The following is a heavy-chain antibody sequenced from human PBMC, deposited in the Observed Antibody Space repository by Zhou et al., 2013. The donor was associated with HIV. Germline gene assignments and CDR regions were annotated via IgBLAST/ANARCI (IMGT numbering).Heavy chain of an antibody. Sequence: QVQLQESGPGLVKPSETLSLTCAVSNYSINSGYYWGWVRQPPGKGLEWFGSIYHGGSTYYNPSLKSRVTLSVDTSKNQFSLKLSSVTAADTAVYYCAKDSDYCSGGTCYKRFDDWGQGSLVTVSS. CDR1: NYSINSGYY. V-gene: IGHV4-38-2*02. CDR2: IYHGGST. CDR3: AKDSDYCSGGTCYKRFDD. D-gene: IGHD2-15*01. J-gene: IGHJ4*02.